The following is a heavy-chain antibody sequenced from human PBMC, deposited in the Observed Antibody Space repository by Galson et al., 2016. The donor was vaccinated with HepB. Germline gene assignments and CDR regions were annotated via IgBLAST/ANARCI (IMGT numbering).Heavy chain of an antibody. Sequence: QSGAEVKKPGESLRISCKGSGYNFANYWIGWVRQMPGRGLEWMGIIFPGDSDTRYSPSLEGQVTISADNSLSTAYLQWSSLKASDTATYYCGRTISLLRGVVRGMDGRGQGTTVTGSS. CDR3: GRTISLLRGVVRGMDG. CDR2: IFPGDSDT. D-gene: IGHD3-10*01. J-gene: IGHJ6*02. V-gene: IGHV5-51*01. CDR1: GYNFANYW.